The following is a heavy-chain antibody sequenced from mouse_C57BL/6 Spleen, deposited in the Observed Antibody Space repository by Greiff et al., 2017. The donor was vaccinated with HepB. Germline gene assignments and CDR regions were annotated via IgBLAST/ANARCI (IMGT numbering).Heavy chain of an antibody. J-gene: IGHJ2*01. CDR3: AGSPNYYGTSYYFDY. Sequence: VHLVESGAELVKPGASVKISCKASGYAFSSYWMNWVKQRPGKGLEWIGQIYPGDGDTNYNGKFKGKATLTADKSSSTAYMQLSSLTSEDSAVYFCAGSPNYYGTSYYFDYWGQGTTLTVSS. D-gene: IGHD1-1*01. CDR1: GYAFSSYW. CDR2: IYPGDGDT. V-gene: IGHV1-80*01.